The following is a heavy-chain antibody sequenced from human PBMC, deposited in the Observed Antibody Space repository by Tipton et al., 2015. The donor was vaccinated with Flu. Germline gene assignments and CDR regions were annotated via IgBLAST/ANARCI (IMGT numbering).Heavy chain of an antibody. V-gene: IGHV4-59*01. J-gene: IGHJ6*02. CDR1: GDPIRGYH. Sequence: TLSLTCTVSGDPIRGYHWSWIRQSPEKGLEWIGYIHYSGSTNYNPSLKSRVTISVDTSRNQFSLNLRSVTAADTAVYYCARDRTTTASAPASFYYYGMEVWGQGTSVTVSS. D-gene: IGHD2/OR15-2a*01. CDR2: IHYSGST. CDR3: ARDRTTTASAPASFYYYGMEV.